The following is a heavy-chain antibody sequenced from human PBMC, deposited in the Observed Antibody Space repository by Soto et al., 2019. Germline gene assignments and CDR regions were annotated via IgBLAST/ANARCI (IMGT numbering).Heavy chain of an antibody. D-gene: IGHD2-15*01. Sequence: ASVKVSCKASGYNFTSYAMHWVRQAPGQRLEWMGWINAGNGNTKYSQKFQGRVTITRDTSASTAYMELSSLRSEDTAVYYCAREDEIVVVVAATPGRAFDYWGQGTLVTVSS. J-gene: IGHJ4*02. CDR3: AREDEIVVVVAATPGRAFDY. CDR2: INAGNGNT. V-gene: IGHV1-3*01. CDR1: GYNFTSYA.